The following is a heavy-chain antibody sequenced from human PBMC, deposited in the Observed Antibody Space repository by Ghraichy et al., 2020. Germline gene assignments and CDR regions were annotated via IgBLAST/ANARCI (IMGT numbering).Heavy chain of an antibody. D-gene: IGHD6-6*01. CDR2: ISGSGGST. CDR1: GFTFSSYA. CDR3: AKKLGEPIAARPRVEDYYYYMAV. V-gene: IGHV3-23*01. Sequence: GGSLRLSCAASGFTFSSYAMSWVRQAPGKGLEWVSAISGSGGSTYYADSVKGRFTISRDNSKNTLYLQMNSLRAEDTAVYYCAKKLGEPIAARPRVEDYYYYMAVWGKGTTVTVSS. J-gene: IGHJ6*03.